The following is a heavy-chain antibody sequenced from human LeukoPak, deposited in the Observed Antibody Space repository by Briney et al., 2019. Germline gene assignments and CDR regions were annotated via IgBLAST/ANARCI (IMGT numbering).Heavy chain of an antibody. J-gene: IGHJ4*02. CDR2: INHSGST. Sequence: SETLSLTCAVYGGSFSGYYWSWIRQPPGKGLEWIGEINHSGSTNYNPSLKSRVTISVDTSKNQFSLKLSSVTAADTAVYYCARSAAYYYGSGSYFPYWGQGTLVTVPS. D-gene: IGHD3-10*01. CDR1: GGSFSGYY. V-gene: IGHV4-34*01. CDR3: ARSAAYYYGSGSYFPY.